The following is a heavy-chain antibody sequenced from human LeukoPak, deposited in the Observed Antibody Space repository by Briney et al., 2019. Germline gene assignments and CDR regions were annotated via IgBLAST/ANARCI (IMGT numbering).Heavy chain of an antibody. Sequence: ETLSLTCAVSGGSISSSNWWSWVRQAPGKGLEWVSVIYSGGSAYYADSVKGRFTISRDNSKNTLYLQMNSLRAEDTAVYYCARGSGITLNWGQGTLVTVSS. CDR3: ARGSGITLN. V-gene: IGHV3-53*01. CDR2: IYSGGSA. CDR1: GGSISSSNW. J-gene: IGHJ4*02. D-gene: IGHD3-10*01.